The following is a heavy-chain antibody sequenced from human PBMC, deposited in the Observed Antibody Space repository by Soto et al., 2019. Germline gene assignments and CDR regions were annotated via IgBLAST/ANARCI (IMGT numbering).Heavy chain of an antibody. CDR3: AREDCTNGVCFYNWFDP. V-gene: IGHV1-69*13. CDR2: IIPIFGTA. D-gene: IGHD2-8*01. CDR1: GGTFSSYA. Sequence: ASVKVSCKAPGGTFSSYAISWVRRAPGQGLEWMGGIIPIFGTANYAQKFQGRVTITADESTSTAYMELSSLRSEDTAVYYCAREDCTNGVCFYNWFDPWGQGTLVTVSS. J-gene: IGHJ5*02.